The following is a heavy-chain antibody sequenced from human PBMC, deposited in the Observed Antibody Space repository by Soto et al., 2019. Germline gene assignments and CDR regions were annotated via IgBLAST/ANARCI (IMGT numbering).Heavy chain of an antibody. V-gene: IGHV1-69*18. D-gene: IGHD1-7*01. CDR3: ARDGGFVELKY. CDR1: GDTFSGYP. CDR2: ISPVFGTT. Sequence: QVQLVQSGAELKKPGSSVKVSCKASGDTFSGYPINWVRQAPGEGLEWMGRISPVFGTTNDAQRFEGRVTCTADESTNTAYMELRGLLSEDTAVYYCARDGGFVELKYWGLGTLVTVSS. J-gene: IGHJ4*02.